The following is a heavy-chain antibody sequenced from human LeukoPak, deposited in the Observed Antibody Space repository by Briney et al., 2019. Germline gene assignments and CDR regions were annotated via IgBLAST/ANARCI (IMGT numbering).Heavy chain of an antibody. D-gene: IGHD2-2*02. Sequence: ASVKVSCKASGYTFTGYYMHWVRQAPGQGLEWMGWINPNSGGTNYAQKFQGWVTMTRDTSISTAYMDLSSLRSEDTAVYYCARAGRSSIPGAIRSYYFDYWGQGTLITVPS. J-gene: IGHJ4*02. CDR3: ARAGRSSIPGAIRSYYFDY. V-gene: IGHV1-2*04. CDR1: GYTFTGYY. CDR2: INPNSGGT.